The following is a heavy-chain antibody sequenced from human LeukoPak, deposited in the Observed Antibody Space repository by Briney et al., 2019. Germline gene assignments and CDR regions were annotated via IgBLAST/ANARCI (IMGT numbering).Heavy chain of an antibody. V-gene: IGHV1-69*13. CDR1: GGSFSSYA. CDR3: ARARPAPYCSSTSCQTPYYYYYYGMDV. J-gene: IGHJ6*02. D-gene: IGHD2-2*01. Sequence: SVKVSCKASGGSFSSYAINWVRQAPGQGLEWMGGIIPIFGTANYAQKFQGRATITADESTSTAYMELSSLRSEDTAVYYCARARPAPYCSSTSCQTPYYYYYYGMDVWGQGTTVTVSS. CDR2: IIPIFGTA.